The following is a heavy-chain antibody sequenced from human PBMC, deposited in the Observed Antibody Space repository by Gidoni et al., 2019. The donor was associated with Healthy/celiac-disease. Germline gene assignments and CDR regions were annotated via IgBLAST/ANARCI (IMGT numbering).Heavy chain of an antibody. J-gene: IGHJ4*02. CDR1: GVSFSSYA. CDR3: ARVAGPAELDY. Sequence: QAQLVQSGAEVKKPGSSVKVSCKDSGVSFSSYAISWVRQAPGQGLEWMGGIIPIFGTANYAQKFQGRFTITADKSTSTAYMELSSLRSEETSVYYCARVAGPAELDYWGQGTLVTVSS. D-gene: IGHD1-26*01. CDR2: IIPIFGTA. V-gene: IGHV1-69*06.